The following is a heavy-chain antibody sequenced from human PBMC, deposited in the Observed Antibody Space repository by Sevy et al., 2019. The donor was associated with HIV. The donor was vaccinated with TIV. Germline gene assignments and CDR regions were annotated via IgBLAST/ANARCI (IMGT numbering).Heavy chain of an antibody. V-gene: IGHV3-30-3*01. CDR1: GFTFSSYA. CDR3: ARTYYYDSSGYHARNYYYYCMDV. CDR2: ISYDGSNK. J-gene: IGHJ6*02. D-gene: IGHD3-22*01. Sequence: GGSLRLSCAASGFTFSSYAMHWVRQAPGKGLEWVAVISYDGSNKYYADSVKGRFTISRDNSKNTLYLQMNSLRAEDTAVYYCARTYYYDSSGYHARNYYYYCMDVWGQGTTVTVSS.